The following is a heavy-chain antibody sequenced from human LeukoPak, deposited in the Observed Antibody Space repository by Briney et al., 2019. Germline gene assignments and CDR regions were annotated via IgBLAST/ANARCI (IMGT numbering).Heavy chain of an antibody. CDR1: GFTFSSYA. D-gene: IGHD3-9*01. V-gene: IGHV3-23*01. Sequence: GGSLRLSCAASGFTFSSYAMSWVRQAPGKGLGWVSAISGSGGSTYYADSVKGRFTISRDNSKNTLYLQMNSLRAEDTAIYYCAKTGIEYYDILTGYYQYNWFDPWGQGTLVTVSS. CDR3: AKTGIEYYDILTGYYQYNWFDP. CDR2: ISGSGGST. J-gene: IGHJ5*02.